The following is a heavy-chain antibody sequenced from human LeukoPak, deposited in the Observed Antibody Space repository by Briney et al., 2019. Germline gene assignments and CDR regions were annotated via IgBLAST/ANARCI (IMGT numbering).Heavy chain of an antibody. V-gene: IGHV4-61*02. Sequence: TLSLTCSVSGGSISSGSNYWSWLRQPAGKGLEWIGRIFTSGTTNYNPSLRSLVTISLDTSNNQFSLKLSSVTAADTAVYYCARQYSDILTGYHRGELYWYFDLWGRGTLVTVSS. J-gene: IGHJ2*01. CDR3: ARQYSDILTGYHRGELYWYFDL. CDR2: IFTSGTT. CDR1: GGSISSGSNY. D-gene: IGHD3-9*01.